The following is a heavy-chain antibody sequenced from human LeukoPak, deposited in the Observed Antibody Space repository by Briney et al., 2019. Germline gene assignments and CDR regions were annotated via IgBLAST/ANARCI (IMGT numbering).Heavy chain of an antibody. CDR1: GFTFSSYE. CDR2: ISSSGSTI. CDR3: ARENGSGSYWRYYYYYYMDV. Sequence: GGSLRLSCAASGFTFSSYEMNWVRQAPGKGLEWVSYISSSGSTIYYADSVKGRFTISRDNAKNSLYLQMNSLRAEDTAVYYCARENGSGSYWRYYYYYYMDVWGKGTTVTVSS. J-gene: IGHJ6*03. D-gene: IGHD3-10*01. V-gene: IGHV3-48*03.